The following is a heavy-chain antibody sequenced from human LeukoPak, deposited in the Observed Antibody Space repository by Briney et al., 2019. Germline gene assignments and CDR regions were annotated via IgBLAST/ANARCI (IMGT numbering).Heavy chain of an antibody. D-gene: IGHD3-10*01. CDR2: ISPDRT. Sequence: GGSLRLSCAASGFSFSTNPMSWVRQAPGKGLEWVSAISPDRTYYADSVRGRFTISRDTYKNTVVLHINSPRAEDTTIYYCVKEHVDRAFTRSFEMSGQGTVVTVSS. CDR1: GFSFSTNP. J-gene: IGHJ3*02. V-gene: IGHV3-23*01. CDR3: VKEHVDRAFTRSFEM.